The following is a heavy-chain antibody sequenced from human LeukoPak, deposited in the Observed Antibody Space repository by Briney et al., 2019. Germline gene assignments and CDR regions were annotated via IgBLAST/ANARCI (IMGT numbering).Heavy chain of an antibody. J-gene: IGHJ4*02. D-gene: IGHD3-9*01. CDR1: GFSFSSFS. CDR2: ISSSGSTI. CDR3: ARGDGGFDWLIDY. Sequence: GGSLRLSCAASGFSFSSFSMNWVRQAPGKGLEWVSYISSSGSTIYYADSVKGRFTISRDNAKNSLYLQMNSLRAEDTAVYYCARGDGGFDWLIDYWGQGTLVTVSS. V-gene: IGHV3-48*04.